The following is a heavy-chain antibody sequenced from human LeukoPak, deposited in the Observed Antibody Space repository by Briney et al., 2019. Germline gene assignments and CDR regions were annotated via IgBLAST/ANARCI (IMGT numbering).Heavy chain of an antibody. J-gene: IGHJ4*02. CDR1: GYTFTSYG. Sequence: ASVTVSCTASGYTFTSYGISWVRQAPGQGLEWMGWISAYNGNTNYAQKLQDRVTMTTDTSTSTAYMELRSLRSDDTAVYYCARAIDPYGDGRYYFDYWGQGTLVTVSS. V-gene: IGHV1-18*01. D-gene: IGHD4-17*01. CDR3: ARAIDPYGDGRYYFDY. CDR2: ISAYNGNT.